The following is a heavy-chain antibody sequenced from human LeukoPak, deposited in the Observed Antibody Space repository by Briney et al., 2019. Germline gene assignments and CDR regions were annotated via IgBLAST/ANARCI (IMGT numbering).Heavy chain of an antibody. CDR2: IYYSVRT. CDR1: GDSVSRSDSY. CDR3: ARRRYYDGSGYLE. D-gene: IGHD3-22*01. Sequence: PSETLSLTCSVSGDSVSRSDSYWDWIRQPPGKGLEWIVTIYYSVRTYYSPSLKSRVTMSVDPSNNQFSLNLRSVTAADTALYYCARRRYYDGSGYLEWGQGTLLSVSS. V-gene: IGHV4-39*01. J-gene: IGHJ1*01.